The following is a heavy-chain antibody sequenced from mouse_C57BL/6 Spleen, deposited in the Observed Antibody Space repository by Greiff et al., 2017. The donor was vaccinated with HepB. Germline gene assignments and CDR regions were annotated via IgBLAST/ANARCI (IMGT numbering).Heavy chain of an antibody. J-gene: IGHJ3*01. CDR2: IYPGDGDT. CDR1: GYAFSSSW. Sequence: QVQLKESGPELVKPGASVKISCKASGYAFSSSWMNWVKQRPGKGLEWIGRIYPGDGDTNYNGKFKGKATLTADKSSSTAYMQLSSLTSEDSAVYFCARSRPFAYWGQGTLVTVSA. V-gene: IGHV1-82*01. CDR3: ARSRPFAY.